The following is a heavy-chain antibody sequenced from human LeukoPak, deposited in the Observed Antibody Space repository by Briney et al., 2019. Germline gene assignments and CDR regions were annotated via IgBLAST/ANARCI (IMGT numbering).Heavy chain of an antibody. Sequence: RGSLRLSCAASGFTFSSYGMHWVRQAPGRGLEWVAIIWYDGSNRYYADSVKGRFTISRDNSKNTLYLQMNSLRAEDTAVYYCARDFTQQSYWFDPWGQVTLVTVSS. CDR1: GFTFSSYG. CDR2: IWYDGSNR. V-gene: IGHV3-33*01. J-gene: IGHJ5*02. D-gene: IGHD6-13*01. CDR3: ARDFTQQSYWFDP.